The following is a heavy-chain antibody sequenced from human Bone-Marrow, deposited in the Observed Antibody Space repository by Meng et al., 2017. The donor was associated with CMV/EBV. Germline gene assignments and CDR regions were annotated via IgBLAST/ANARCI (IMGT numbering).Heavy chain of an antibody. CDR2: IKSKTDGGTT. CDR1: GFTFSNAW. D-gene: IGHD3-10*01. CDR3: TTSTMVRGVTPL. Sequence: GESLKISCAASGFTFSNAWMSWVRQAPGKGLEWVGRIKSKTDGGTTDYAAPVKGRFTISRDDSKNTLYLQMNRLKTEDTAVYYCTTSTMVRGVTPLWGQGTLVTVSS. V-gene: IGHV3-15*01. J-gene: IGHJ4*02.